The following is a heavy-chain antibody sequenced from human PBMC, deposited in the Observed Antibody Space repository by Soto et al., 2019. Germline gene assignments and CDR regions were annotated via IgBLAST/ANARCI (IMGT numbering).Heavy chain of an antibody. D-gene: IGHD3-10*01. CDR3: ARDMGFGLSDY. V-gene: IGHV1-3*01. CDR2: INAGNGNT. J-gene: IGHJ4*02. CDR1: GYTFTSYA. Sequence: QVQLVQSGAEVKKPGASVKVSCKASGYTFTSYAMHWVRQAPGQRLEWMGWINAGNGNTKDSQKFQGRVTITRDTSVSTADMELSSLRSEDTAVYYCARDMGFGLSDYWGQGTLVTVSS.